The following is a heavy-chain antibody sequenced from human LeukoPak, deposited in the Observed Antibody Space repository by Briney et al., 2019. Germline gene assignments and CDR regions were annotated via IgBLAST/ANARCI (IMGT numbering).Heavy chain of an antibody. Sequence: GGPLRLSCAASGFTFSSYDMHWVRQATGKSLEWVSVIGTAGDTYSPVSVKGRFTISRENAKNSLYLQMNSLRAGDTAVYYCARGLGGWGFDYWGQGTLVTVSS. J-gene: IGHJ4*02. V-gene: IGHV3-13*04. CDR3: ARGLGGWGFDY. D-gene: IGHD6-19*01. CDR2: IGTAGDT. CDR1: GFTFSSYD.